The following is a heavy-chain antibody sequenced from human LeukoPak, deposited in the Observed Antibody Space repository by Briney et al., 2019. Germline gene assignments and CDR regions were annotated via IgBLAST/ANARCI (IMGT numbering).Heavy chain of an antibody. J-gene: IGHJ3*02. V-gene: IGHV3-53*01. D-gene: IGHD4-17*01. CDR1: EFTVSSNY. Sequence: PGGSLRLSCAASEFTVSSNYMSWVRQAPGKGLEWVSVIYSAGSTYYADSVKGRFTISRDNSKNTLYLQMNSLRAEDTAVYYCARDRFYGDYIGAFDIWGQGTMVTVSS. CDR3: ARDRFYGDYIGAFDI. CDR2: IYSAGST.